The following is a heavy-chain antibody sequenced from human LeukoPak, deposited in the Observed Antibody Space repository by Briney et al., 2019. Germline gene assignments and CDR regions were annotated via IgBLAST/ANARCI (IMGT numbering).Heavy chain of an antibody. Sequence: GGSLRLSCAASGFTFTSYGMHWVRQAPGKGLDWVALIWDDGNNKYYADSVKGRFTISRDNSKNTLYLQMNSLRAGDTAVYYCARVLYCGGDCPGDAFDIWGQGTMVTVSS. CDR1: GFTFTSYG. D-gene: IGHD2-21*02. V-gene: IGHV3-33*01. CDR2: IWDDGNNK. J-gene: IGHJ3*02. CDR3: ARVLYCGGDCPGDAFDI.